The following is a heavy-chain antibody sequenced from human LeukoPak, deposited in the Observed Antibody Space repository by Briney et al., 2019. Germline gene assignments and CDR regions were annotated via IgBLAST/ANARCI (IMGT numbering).Heavy chain of an antibody. D-gene: IGHD6-13*01. CDR2: ISSSSSYI. V-gene: IGHV3-21*01. J-gene: IGHJ4*02. CDR3: ARDRYISRSWGYDFDY. Sequence: PGGSLRPSCAASGFTFSSYSMNWVRQAPGKGLEWVSSISSSSSYIYYADSVKGRFTISRDNAKNSLYLQMNSLRAEDTAVFYCARDRYISRSWGYDFDYWGQGTLVTVSS. CDR1: GFTFSSYS.